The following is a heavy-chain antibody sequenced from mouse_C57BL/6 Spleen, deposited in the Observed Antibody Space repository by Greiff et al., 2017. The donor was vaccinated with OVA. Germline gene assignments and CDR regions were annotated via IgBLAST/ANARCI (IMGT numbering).Heavy chain of an antibody. CDR2: ISSGSSTI. Sequence: EVKLVESGGGLVKPGGSLKLSCAASGFTFSDYGMHWVRQAPEKGLEWVAYISSGSSTIYYADTVKGRFTFSRDNAKNTLFLQMTSLRSEDTAMYYCARGTGTFPFAYWGQGTLVTVSA. CDR3: ARGTGTFPFAY. D-gene: IGHD4-1*01. CDR1: GFTFSDYG. V-gene: IGHV5-17*01. J-gene: IGHJ3*01.